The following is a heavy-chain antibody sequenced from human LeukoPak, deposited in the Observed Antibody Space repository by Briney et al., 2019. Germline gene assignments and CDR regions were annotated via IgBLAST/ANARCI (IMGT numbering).Heavy chain of an antibody. Sequence: GGSLRLSCAASGFTFDDYAMHWVRQAPGKGLEWVSLISWDGGSTYYADSVKGRFTISRDNSKNSLYLQMNSLRAEDTALYDCAKARGGGYSLFDYWGQGTLVTVSS. V-gene: IGHV3-43D*03. D-gene: IGHD3-10*01. CDR2: ISWDGGST. CDR1: GFTFDDYA. CDR3: AKARGGGYSLFDY. J-gene: IGHJ4*02.